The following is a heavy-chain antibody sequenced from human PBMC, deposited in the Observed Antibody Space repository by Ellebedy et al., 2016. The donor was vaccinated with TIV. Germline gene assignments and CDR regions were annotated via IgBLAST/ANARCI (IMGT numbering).Heavy chain of an antibody. CDR1: QYAIRGGYY. D-gene: IGHD6-19*01. CDR2: MFHSGST. Sequence: SETLSLXXSVTQYAIRGGYYWGWIRQTPGKGLEWIGSMFHSGSTYYNPSLRSRVTMSVDTSRNQLSLTLRSVTAADTAIYYCARMTSRGFSTPAYWGQGTLVTVSS. CDR3: ARMTSRGFSTPAY. J-gene: IGHJ4*02. V-gene: IGHV4-38-2*02.